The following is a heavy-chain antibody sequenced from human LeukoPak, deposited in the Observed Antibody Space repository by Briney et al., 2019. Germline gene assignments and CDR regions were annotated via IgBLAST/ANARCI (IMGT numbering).Heavy chain of an antibody. CDR1: GYTFTDYY. D-gene: IGHD3-16*02. J-gene: IGHJ4*02. CDR3: ATMRKDYVWGSYLTQFDY. CDR2: VDPEDGET. Sequence: ASVKISCKVSGYTFTDYYMHWVRQAPGKGLEWMGLVDPEDGETIYAEKFQGRVTITADTSTDTAYMELSSLRSEDTAVYYCATMRKDYVWGSYLTQFDYWGQGTLVTVSS. V-gene: IGHV1-69-2*01.